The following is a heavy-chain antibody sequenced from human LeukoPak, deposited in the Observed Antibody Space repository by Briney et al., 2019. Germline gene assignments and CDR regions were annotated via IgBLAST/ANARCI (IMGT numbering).Heavy chain of an antibody. CDR2: INHSGST. CDR3: AGGLGVTMVRGVISP. V-gene: IGHV4-34*01. J-gene: IGHJ5*02. D-gene: IGHD3-10*01. Sequence: SETLSLTCAVYGGSFSGYYWSWIRQPPGKGLEWIGEINHSGSTNYNPSLKSRVTISVDTSKNQFSLKLSSVTAADTAVYYCAGGLGVTMVRGVISPWGQGTLVTVSS. CDR1: GGSFSGYY.